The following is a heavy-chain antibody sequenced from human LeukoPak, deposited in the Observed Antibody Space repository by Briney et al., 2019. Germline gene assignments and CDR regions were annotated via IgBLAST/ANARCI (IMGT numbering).Heavy chain of an antibody. Sequence: GGSLRLSCAASGFTFSGSAMHWVRQASGKGLEWVGRIRSKANSYATAYAASVKGRFTISRDDSKNTAYLQMNSLKTEDTAVYYCTRGSGSYSSPYYYYYYMDVWGKGTTVTVSS. CDR2: IRSKANSYAT. CDR1: GFTFSGSA. D-gene: IGHD3-10*01. CDR3: TRGSGSYSSPYYYYYYMDV. V-gene: IGHV3-73*01. J-gene: IGHJ6*03.